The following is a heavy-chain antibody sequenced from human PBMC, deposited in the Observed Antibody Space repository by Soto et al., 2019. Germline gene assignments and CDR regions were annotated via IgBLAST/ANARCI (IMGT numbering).Heavy chain of an antibody. CDR1: GFTFSSYG. Sequence: GSLRLSCAASGFTFSSYGMHWVRQAPGKGLEWVAVISYDGSNKYYADSVKGRFTISRDNSKNTLYLQMNSLRAEDTAVYYCAKDNYYDSSGSLKANYYYYGMDVWGQGTTVTVSS. V-gene: IGHV3-30*18. J-gene: IGHJ6*02. CDR2: ISYDGSNK. D-gene: IGHD3-22*01. CDR3: AKDNYYDSSGSLKANYYYYGMDV.